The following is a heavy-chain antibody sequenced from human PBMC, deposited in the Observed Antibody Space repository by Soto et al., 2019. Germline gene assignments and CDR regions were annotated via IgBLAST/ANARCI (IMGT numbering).Heavy chain of an antibody. CDR1: GYTFTNYY. CDR2: INPNSGAT. CDR3: ARDFGSYWFDY. J-gene: IGHJ4*02. Sequence: GAAVKVSCKASGYTFTNYYIHWVRQAPGQGLEWMGWINPNSGATNYAQKFQGWVTMTRDTSISTAYLELSRLRSDDTAVYYCARDFGSYWFDYWGQGPLVTVSS. V-gene: IGHV1-2*04. D-gene: IGHD3-10*01.